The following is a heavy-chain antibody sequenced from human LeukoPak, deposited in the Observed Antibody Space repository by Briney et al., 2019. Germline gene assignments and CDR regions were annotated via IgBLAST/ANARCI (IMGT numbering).Heavy chain of an antibody. CDR1: GFTFSSYS. CDR3: ARDYCSSTSCYYP. Sequence: GGSLRLSCAASGFTFSSYSMNWVRQAPGKGLEWVSSTSSSSSYIYYADSVKGRFTISRDNAKNSLYLQMNSLRAEDTAVYYCARDYCSSTSCYYPWGQGTLVTVSS. CDR2: TSSSSSYI. J-gene: IGHJ4*02. V-gene: IGHV3-21*01. D-gene: IGHD2-2*01.